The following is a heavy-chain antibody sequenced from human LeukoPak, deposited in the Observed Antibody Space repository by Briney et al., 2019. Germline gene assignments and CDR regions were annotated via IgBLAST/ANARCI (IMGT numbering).Heavy chain of an antibody. CDR3: AKDRLGGNNYGHFDY. CDR2: IIASGGAT. Sequence: GGSLRLSCAASGFTFSSLAMNWVRLAPGKGLEWVSAIIASGGATYYADSVKGRFTISGDNSENTLYLRMNSLRAEDTAIYYCAKDRLGGNNYGHFDYWGQGTLVTVSS. V-gene: IGHV3-23*01. D-gene: IGHD5-18*01. CDR1: GFTFSSLA. J-gene: IGHJ4*02.